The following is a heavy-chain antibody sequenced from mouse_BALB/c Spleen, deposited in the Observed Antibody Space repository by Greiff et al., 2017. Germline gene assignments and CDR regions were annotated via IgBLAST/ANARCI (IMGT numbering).Heavy chain of an antibody. J-gene: IGHJ2*01. Sequence: EVQLVESGGGLVQPGGSMKLSCVASGFTFSNYWMNWVRQSPEKGLEWVAEIRLKSNNYATHYAESVKGRFTISRDDSKSSVYLQMNNLRAEDTGIYYCTRGSYYGSSYLDYWGQGTTLTVSS. CDR3: TRGSYYGSSYLDY. D-gene: IGHD1-1*01. V-gene: IGHV6-6*02. CDR2: IRLKSNNYAT. CDR1: GFTFSNYW.